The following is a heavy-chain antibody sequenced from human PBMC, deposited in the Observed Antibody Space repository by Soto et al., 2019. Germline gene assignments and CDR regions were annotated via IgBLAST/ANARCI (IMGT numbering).Heavy chain of an antibody. D-gene: IGHD5-18*01. V-gene: IGHV4-59*01. CDR1: GGSIRSYY. CDR3: ARISSVDPYGYVNGGLEV. J-gene: IGHJ6*02. Sequence: ETLSLTCSVSGGSIRSYYWSWIRQSPEKGLEWIGYFYHSGNSNYNPSLKSRVTISVDTSKNQLSLSLRSVTAADTAVYFCARISSVDPYGYVNGGLEVWGQGTTVTVSS. CDR2: FYHSGNS.